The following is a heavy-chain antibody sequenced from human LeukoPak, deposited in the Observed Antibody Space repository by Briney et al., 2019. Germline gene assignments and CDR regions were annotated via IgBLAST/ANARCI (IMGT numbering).Heavy chain of an antibody. CDR3: AREKVAVAGTHYYYYGMDV. J-gene: IGHJ6*02. CDR2: INPNSGGT. V-gene: IGHV1-2*04. Sequence: ASVKVSCKASGYTFTGYYMHRVRQAPGQGLEWMGWINPNSGGTNYAQKFQGWVTMTRDTSISTAFMELSRLRSDDTAVYYCAREKVAVAGTHYYYYGMDVWGQGTTVTVSS. D-gene: IGHD6-19*01. CDR1: GYTFTGYY.